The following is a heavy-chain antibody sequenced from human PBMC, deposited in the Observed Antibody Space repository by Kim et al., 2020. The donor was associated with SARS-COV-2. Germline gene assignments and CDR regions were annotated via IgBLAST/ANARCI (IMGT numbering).Heavy chain of an antibody. CDR2: ISAYNGNT. CDR1: GYTFTSYG. Sequence: ASVKVSCKASGYTFTSYGISWVRQAPGQGLEWMGWISAYNGNTNYAQKLQGRVTMTTDTSTSTAYMELRSLRSDDTAVYYCARVLGELSLLWGTAFDIWGQGTMVTVSS. CDR3: ARVLGELSLLWGTAFDI. V-gene: IGHV1-18*04. D-gene: IGHD3-16*02. J-gene: IGHJ3*02.